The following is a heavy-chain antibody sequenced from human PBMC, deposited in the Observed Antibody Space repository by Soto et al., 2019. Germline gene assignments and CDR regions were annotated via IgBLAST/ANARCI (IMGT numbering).Heavy chain of an antibody. D-gene: IGHD4-4*01. J-gene: IGHJ4*01. CDR3: SRAGILTTPYYFDY. V-gene: IGHV3-72*01. CDR1: GFTFSDHY. CDR2: IRNQANSYTT. Sequence: EVQLVESGGGLVQPGRSLRLSCAAFGFTFSDHYMDWVRQAPGKGLEWVGRIRNQANSYTTEYAAFVKGRFTISRDDSKISLFLQMNSLKTEDTAVYYCSRAGILTTPYYFDYWGQGTLVTVSS.